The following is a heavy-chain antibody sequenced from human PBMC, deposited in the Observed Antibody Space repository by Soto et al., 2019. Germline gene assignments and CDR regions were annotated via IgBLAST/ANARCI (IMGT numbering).Heavy chain of an antibody. J-gene: IGHJ6*02. CDR1: GFTFSSYG. D-gene: IGHD3-10*01. V-gene: IGHV3-30*03. CDR3: ARDPARFRGVGDYYYYGMDV. Sequence: GGSLRLSCAASGFTFSSYGMHWVRQAPGKGLEWVAVISYDGSNKYYADSVKGRFTISRDNSKNSLYLQMNSLRAEDTAVYYCARDPARFRGVGDYYYYGMDVWGQGTTVTVSS. CDR2: ISYDGSNK.